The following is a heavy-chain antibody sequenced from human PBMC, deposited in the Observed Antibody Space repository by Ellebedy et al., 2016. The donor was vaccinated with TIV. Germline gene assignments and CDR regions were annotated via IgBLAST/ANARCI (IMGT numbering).Heavy chain of an antibody. D-gene: IGHD1-26*01. CDR3: ARFMRGELGRDY. CDR2: INSDGSST. V-gene: IGHV3-74*01. Sequence: GESLKISXAASGFTFSSYWMHWVRQAPGKGLVWVSRINSDGSSTSYADSVKGRFTISRDNAKNTLYLQMNSLRAEDTAVYYCARFMRGELGRDYWGQGTLVTVSS. CDR1: GFTFSSYW. J-gene: IGHJ4*02.